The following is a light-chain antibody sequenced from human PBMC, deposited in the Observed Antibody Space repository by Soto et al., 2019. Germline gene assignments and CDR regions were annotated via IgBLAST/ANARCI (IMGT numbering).Light chain of an antibody. CDR2: AAS. Sequence: EVVMTQSPASLSVSPGERATLSCRASESVSTNLAWYQQKPGQAPRPLIYAASTRATGIPARSSGSGSGTEFTLTISSLQSEDFAVYYCQQYDIATGFGGGTKVDIK. J-gene: IGKJ4*01. CDR1: ESVSTN. V-gene: IGKV3-15*01. CDR3: QQYDIATG.